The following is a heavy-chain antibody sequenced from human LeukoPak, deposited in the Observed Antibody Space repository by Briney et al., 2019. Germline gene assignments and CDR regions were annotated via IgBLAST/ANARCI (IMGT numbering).Heavy chain of an antibody. CDR3: ARTNYYDTSGYYWAFDY. CDR2: ITYDGSEK. Sequence: GGSLRLSCAASGFTFSSYWMSWVRQAPGRGLEWVALITYDGSEKYYEDSVKGRFTVSRDNSKNTLYLQMNSLRPEDTAVYYCARTNYYDTSGYYWAFDYWGQGTLVTVSS. D-gene: IGHD3-22*01. CDR1: GFTFSSYW. V-gene: IGHV3-30*03. J-gene: IGHJ4*02.